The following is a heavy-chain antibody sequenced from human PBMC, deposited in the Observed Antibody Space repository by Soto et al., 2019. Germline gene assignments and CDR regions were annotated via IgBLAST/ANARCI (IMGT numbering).Heavy chain of an antibody. V-gene: IGHV4-59*01. J-gene: IGHJ4*02. CDR3: ARAGVRKDYYDSSGYPYIDY. D-gene: IGHD3-22*01. CDR2: IYYSGST. CDR1: GGSISSYY. Sequence: SETLSLTCTVSGGSISSYYWSWIRQPPGKGLEWIGYIYYSGSTNYNPSLKSRVTISVDTSKNQFSLKLSSVTAADTAVYYCARAGVRKDYYDSSGYPYIDYWSQGPLVTVSS.